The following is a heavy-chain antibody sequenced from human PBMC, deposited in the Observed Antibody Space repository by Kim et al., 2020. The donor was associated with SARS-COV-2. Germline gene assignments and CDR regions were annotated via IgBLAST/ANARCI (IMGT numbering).Heavy chain of an antibody. J-gene: IGHJ4*02. D-gene: IGHD6-19*01. CDR1: YDSISDFY. V-gene: IGHV4-4*07. CDR3: AREGPYSSGYYGILDF. CDR2: IHTPENI. Sequence: SETLSLTCTVSYDSISDFYWSWVRQPAGKGLEWIGRIHTPENINYNPSLQSRVTLSVDASKNQVSLRLESVTAADTAMYYCAREGPYSSGYYGILDFWGPGILVTVSS.